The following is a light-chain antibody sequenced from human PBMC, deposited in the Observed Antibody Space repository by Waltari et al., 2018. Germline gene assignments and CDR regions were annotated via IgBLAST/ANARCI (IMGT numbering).Light chain of an antibody. CDR3: QQYRIWPPCT. CDR1: QGLGKN. J-gene: IGKJ3*01. CDR2: GAS. V-gene: IGKV3-15*01. Sequence: EIVMTQSPATLSLSPGERATLPCRASQGLGKNLAWYQQKPGQATRVLIYGASTMANGIPVRFSGSGSGTEFTLTISSLQSEDFAIYFCQQYRIWPPCTFGPGTKVEIK.